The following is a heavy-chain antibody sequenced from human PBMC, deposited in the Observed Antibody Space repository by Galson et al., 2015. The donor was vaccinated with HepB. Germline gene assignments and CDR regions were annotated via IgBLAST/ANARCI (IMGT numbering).Heavy chain of an antibody. CDR3: ATDRGNTAMVAFDY. Sequence: SLRLSCAASGFIFSSYAMSWVRQAPGKGLEWVSAISGSGSSTNYADSVKGRFTISRDNSKKTLYLQMNSLRAEDTAVYYCATDRGNTAMVAFDYWGQGTLVTVSS. CDR1: GFIFSSYA. J-gene: IGHJ4*02. D-gene: IGHD5-18*01. CDR2: ISGSGSST. V-gene: IGHV3-23*01.